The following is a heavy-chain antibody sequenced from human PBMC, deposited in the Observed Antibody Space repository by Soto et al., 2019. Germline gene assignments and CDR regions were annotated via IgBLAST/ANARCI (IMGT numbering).Heavy chain of an antibody. D-gene: IGHD1-1*01. CDR1: GGFLRSYC. V-gene: IGHV4-59*03. J-gene: IGHJ6*03. Sequence: SETLSLTCTVSGGFLRSYCWTWIRQPPGEGLEWIGGICNSGTTNYNPSLKSRVAISIDTQRNQFYLQLSSVTVADTAFYYCAGGVSRVGDTRHLMDVWGKGTTVTGSS. CDR3: AGGVSRVGDTRHLMDV. CDR2: ICNSGTT.